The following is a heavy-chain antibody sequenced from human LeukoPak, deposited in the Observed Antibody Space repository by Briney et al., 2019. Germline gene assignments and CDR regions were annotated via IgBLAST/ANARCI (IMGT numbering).Heavy chain of an antibody. CDR3: ARGIFDIGILREGDY. CDR1: GYTFTAYA. D-gene: IGHD3-3*01. V-gene: IGHV7-4-1*02. J-gene: IGHJ4*02. Sequence: ASVKVSCKASGYTFTAYALSWVRQAPGQGLEWMGWINTDTGKPSYAPGFTGRFVFSVDKSVTTAYLQISSLRAEDTARYYCARGIFDIGILREGDYWGQGTLVTVSS. CDR2: INTDTGKP.